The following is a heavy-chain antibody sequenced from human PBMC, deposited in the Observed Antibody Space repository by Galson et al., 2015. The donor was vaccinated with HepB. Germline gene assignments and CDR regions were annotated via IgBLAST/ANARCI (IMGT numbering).Heavy chain of an antibody. CDR3: AKGYGLFDS. Sequence: SLRLSCAASGFAFDTHAMRWVRQAPGRGLEWISGISGNGDSTFYADSVKGRFTVSRDNSNNMVYLQMNSLRAEDAVLYFCAKGYGLFDSWGQGILVTVSS. V-gene: IGHV3-23*01. CDR2: ISGNGDST. J-gene: IGHJ5*01. CDR1: GFAFDTHA. D-gene: IGHD5-18*01.